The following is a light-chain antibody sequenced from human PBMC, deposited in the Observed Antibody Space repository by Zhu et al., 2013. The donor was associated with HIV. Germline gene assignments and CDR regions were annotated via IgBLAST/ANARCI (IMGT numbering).Light chain of an antibody. CDR1: QSVYSSY. J-gene: IGKJ4*01. V-gene: IGKV3-20*01. CDR3: QQYGSSPT. CDR2: GAS. Sequence: EIVLTQSPGTLSLSPGERATLSCRASQSVYSSYLAWYQQKPGQAHRLLIYGASSRATGIPDRFSGSGSGTEFTLTISRLEPEDLAVYYCQQYGSSPTFGRGTK.